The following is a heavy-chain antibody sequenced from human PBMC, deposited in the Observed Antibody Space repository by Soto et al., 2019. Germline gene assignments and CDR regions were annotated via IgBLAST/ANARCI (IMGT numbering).Heavy chain of an antibody. J-gene: IGHJ6*02. CDR3: ARGLGSNSWFQVQYYGMDV. D-gene: IGHD6-13*01. Sequence: GASVKVSCKASGGTFSSYAISWVRQAPGQGLEWMGGIIPIFGTANYAQKFQGRVTITADESTSTAYMELSSLRSEDTAVYYCARGLGSNSWFQVQYYGMDVWGQGTTVTVSS. CDR1: GGTFSSYA. V-gene: IGHV1-69*13. CDR2: IIPIFGTA.